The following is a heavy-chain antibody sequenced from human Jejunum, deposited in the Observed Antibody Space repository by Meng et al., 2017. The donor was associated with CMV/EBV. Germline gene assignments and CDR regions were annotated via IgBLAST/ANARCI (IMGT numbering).Heavy chain of an antibody. J-gene: IGHJ6*02. CDR2: IRNKAQSYIT. Sequence: QLVESGGGLVQPGGSLRLSCAGSGFFLSDHFMDWVRQAPGQGLEWVGRIRNKAQSYITDYAASVKGRFTISRDDSQNSVYLQMNSLKTEDTAVYYCARDISGSDVDVWGQGTTVTVYS. D-gene: IGHD1-26*01. CDR3: ARDISGSDVDV. V-gene: IGHV3-72*01. CDR1: GFFLSDHF.